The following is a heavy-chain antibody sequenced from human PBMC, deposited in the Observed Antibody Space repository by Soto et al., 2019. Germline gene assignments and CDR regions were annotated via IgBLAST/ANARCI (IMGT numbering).Heavy chain of an antibody. V-gene: IGHV5-51*01. CDR3: ARTVEMATIHAFDI. CDR1: GCSFTSYW. Sequence: LKISCKGSGCSFTSYWIGWVRQMPGKGLEWMGIIYPGDSDTRYSPSFQGQVTISADKSISTAYLQWSSLKASDTAMYYCARTVEMATIHAFDIWGQGTMVTVSS. D-gene: IGHD5-12*01. CDR2: IYPGDSDT. J-gene: IGHJ3*02.